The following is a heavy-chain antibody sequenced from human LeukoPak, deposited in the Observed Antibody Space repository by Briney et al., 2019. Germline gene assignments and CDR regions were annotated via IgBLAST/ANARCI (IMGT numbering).Heavy chain of an antibody. J-gene: IGHJ6*04. CDR2: VSWNSGSI. Sequence: PGGSLRLSCAASGVTFNDYARYWGRHAPGKGMGWVSGVSWNSGSIVYADSVKGRFTISRENAKNTLYLQMNRLRAEETAVYYCAREPTDVWGKGTTVTVSS. V-gene: IGHV3-9*01. CDR3: AREPTDV. CDR1: GVTFNDYA.